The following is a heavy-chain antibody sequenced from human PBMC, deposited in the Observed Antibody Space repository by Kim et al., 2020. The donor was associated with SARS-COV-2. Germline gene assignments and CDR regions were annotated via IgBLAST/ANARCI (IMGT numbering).Heavy chain of an antibody. Sequence: GGSLRLSCSVFGFSFSHYAMYWVRQAPGKGLEYVSAISTDGRETFYTDSVKGXFTISRDNSKNTLYLQMTSLRXEDXXLYYXVKTSXTWPRHFDYWGQGT. CDR2: ISTDGRET. V-gene: IGHV3-64D*09. J-gene: IGHJ4*02. CDR3: VKTSXTWPRHFDY. CDR1: GFSFSHYA.